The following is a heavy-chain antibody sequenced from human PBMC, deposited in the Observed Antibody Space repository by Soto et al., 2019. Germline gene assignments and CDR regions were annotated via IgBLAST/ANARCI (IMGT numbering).Heavy chain of an antibody. V-gene: IGHV1-8*01. CDR2: MNPNSGNT. J-gene: IGHJ5*02. Sequence: ASVKVSCKASGYTFTSYDINWVRQATGQGLEWMGWMNPNSGNTGYAQKFQGRVTMTRNTSISTAYMELSSLRSEDTAVYYCARGGFYDFWSGSENWFDPWGQGTLVNRLL. CDR3: ARGGFYDFWSGSENWFDP. CDR1: GYTFTSYD. D-gene: IGHD3-3*01.